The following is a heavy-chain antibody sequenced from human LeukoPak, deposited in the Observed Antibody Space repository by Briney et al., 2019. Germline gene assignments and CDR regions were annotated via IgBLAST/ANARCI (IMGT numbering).Heavy chain of an antibody. V-gene: IGHV3-64*01. J-gene: IGHJ4*02. Sequence: PGGSLRLSCAASGFTFSSYDMYWVRQAPGKGLEYVSGISSNGGSTYYANSVKGRLTISRDNSKNTLYLQMGSLRAEDMAVYYCARLVLSSGWPDYWGQGTLVTVSS. CDR3: ARLVLSSGWPDY. D-gene: IGHD6-19*01. CDR1: GFTFSSYD. CDR2: ISSNGGST.